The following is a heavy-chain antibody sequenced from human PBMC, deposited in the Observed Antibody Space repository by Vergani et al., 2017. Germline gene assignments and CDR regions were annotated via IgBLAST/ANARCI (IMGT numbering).Heavy chain of an antibody. V-gene: IGHV3-30*02. J-gene: IGHJ4*02. CDR3: ANDGLRLGEFSSFFDC. D-gene: IGHD3-16*02. CDR1: GFTFSSYG. Sequence: QVQLVESGGGVVQPGGSLRLSCAASGFTFSSYGMHWVRQAPGKGLEWVAFIRYDGSNKYYADSVKGRFTISRDNSKNTLYLQMNSLRAEDTAVYYCANDGLRLGEFSSFFDCWGQGTLVTVSS. CDR2: IRYDGSNK.